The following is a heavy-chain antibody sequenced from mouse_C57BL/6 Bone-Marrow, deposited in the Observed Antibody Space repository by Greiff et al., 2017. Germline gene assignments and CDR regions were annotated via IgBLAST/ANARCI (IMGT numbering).Heavy chain of an antibody. CDR2: IDPSDSYT. V-gene: IGHV1-59*01. CDR1: GYTFTSYW. Sequence: QVQLQQPGAELVRPGTSVTLSCKASGYTFTSYWMHWVKQRPGQGLEWIGVIDPSDSYTNYNQKFKGKATLTVDTSSSTAYMQLSSLTSEDSAVYYCARFGDGYYSYHFDYWGQGTTLTVSS. D-gene: IGHD2-3*01. CDR3: ARFGDGYYSYHFDY. J-gene: IGHJ2*01.